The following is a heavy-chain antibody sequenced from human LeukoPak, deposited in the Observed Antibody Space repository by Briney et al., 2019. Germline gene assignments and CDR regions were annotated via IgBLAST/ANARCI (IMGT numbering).Heavy chain of an antibody. CDR2: IKQDGSEK. D-gene: IGHD6-19*01. V-gene: IGHV3-7*04. CDR1: GFIFSNYW. CDR3: ATEINSGY. Sequence: GGSLTLSCAASGFIFSNYWMTWVRQAPGKGPEGVASIKQDGSEKYHVDSVRDRFTVSRDNPKNLLYLQMNSLRGEDTAVYYCATEINSGYWGQGTLVTVSS. J-gene: IGHJ4*02.